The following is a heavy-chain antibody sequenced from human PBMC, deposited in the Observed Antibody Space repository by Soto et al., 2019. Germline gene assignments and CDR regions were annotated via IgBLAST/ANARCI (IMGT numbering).Heavy chain of an antibody. D-gene: IGHD6-6*01. J-gene: IGHJ3*02. CDR1: GFTFSSYA. CDR2: ISGSGGST. V-gene: IGHV3-23*01. Sequence: EVQLLESGGGLVQPGGSLRLSCAASGFTFSSYAMSWVRQAPGKGLEWVSAISGSGGSTYYAYSVKGRFTISRDNSKNTLYLQRNSLRAEDTAVYYCAKVSIGSSSFYACDIWGQGSMVTVSS. CDR3: AKVSIGSSSFYACDI.